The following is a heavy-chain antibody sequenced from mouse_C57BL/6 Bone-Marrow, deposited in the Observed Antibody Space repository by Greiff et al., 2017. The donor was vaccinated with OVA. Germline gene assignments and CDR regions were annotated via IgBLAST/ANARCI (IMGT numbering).Heavy chain of an antibody. CDR1: GFSLTSYG. J-gene: IGHJ1*03. CDR2: IWSGGST. CDR3: AKTGFITTVVATLDWYFDV. D-gene: IGHD1-1*01. Sequence: QVQLQQSGPGLVQPSQSLSITCTVSGFSLTSYGVHWVRQPPGKGLEWLGVIWSGGSTDYNAAFISRLSISKDNSKSQVFFKKNSLQADDTAIYYCAKTGFITTVVATLDWYFDVWGTGTTVTVSS. V-gene: IGHV2-4*01.